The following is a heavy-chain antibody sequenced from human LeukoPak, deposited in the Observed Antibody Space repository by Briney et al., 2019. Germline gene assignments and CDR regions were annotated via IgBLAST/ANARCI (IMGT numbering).Heavy chain of an antibody. V-gene: IGHV4-34*01. D-gene: IGHD2-2*01. CDR2: INHSGST. CDR3: ARVVVAPSYRYYYYGMDV. Sequence: SETLSLTCAVYGGSFSGYYWSWTRQPPGKGLEWIGEINHSGSTNYNPSLKSRVTISVDTSKNQFSLKLSSVTAADTAVYYCARVVVAPSYRYYYYGMDVWGQGTTVTVSS. J-gene: IGHJ6*02. CDR1: GGSFSGYY.